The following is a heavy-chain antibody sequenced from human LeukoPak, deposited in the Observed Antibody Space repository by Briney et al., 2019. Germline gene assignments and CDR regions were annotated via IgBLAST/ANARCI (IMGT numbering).Heavy chain of an antibody. D-gene: IGHD3-10*01. V-gene: IGHV4-34*01. J-gene: IGHJ4*02. CDR2: INHSGST. CDR3: ARESYYYGSGSYYAHFDY. Sequence: SETLSLTCAVYGGSFSGYYWSWIRQPPGKGLEWIGEINHSGSTNYNPSLKSRVTISVDTSKNQFSLKLSSVTAADTAVYYCARESYYYGSGSYYAHFDYWGQGTLVTVSS. CDR1: GGSFSGYY.